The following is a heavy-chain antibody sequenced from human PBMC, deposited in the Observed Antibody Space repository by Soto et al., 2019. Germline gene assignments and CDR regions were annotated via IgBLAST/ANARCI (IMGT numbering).Heavy chain of an antibody. CDR3: ARGIEGWYQGRYYYGMDV. J-gene: IGHJ6*02. Sequence: SETLSLTCAVSGGSFSGYYWSWIRQPPGKGLEWIGEINHSGSTNYNPSLKSRVTISVDTSKNQFSLKLSSVTAADTAVYYCARGIEGWYQGRYYYGMDVWGQGTTVTVSS. V-gene: IGHV4-34*01. CDR1: GGSFSGYY. D-gene: IGHD6-19*01. CDR2: INHSGST.